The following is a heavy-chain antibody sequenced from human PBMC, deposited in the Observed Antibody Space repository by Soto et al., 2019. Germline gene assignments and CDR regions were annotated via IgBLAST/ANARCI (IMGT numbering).Heavy chain of an antibody. Sequence: EVQLVESGGGLVQPGGSLRLSCAASGFTVSSNYMSWVRQAPGKGLEWVSVIYSGGSTYYADSVKGRFTISRDNSKNTLYLQMNSLRAEDTAVYYCAREPAPSKTAFDIWGQGTMVTVSS. CDR2: IYSGGST. CDR3: AREPAPSKTAFDI. D-gene: IGHD6-6*01. V-gene: IGHV3-66*01. J-gene: IGHJ3*02. CDR1: GFTVSSNY.